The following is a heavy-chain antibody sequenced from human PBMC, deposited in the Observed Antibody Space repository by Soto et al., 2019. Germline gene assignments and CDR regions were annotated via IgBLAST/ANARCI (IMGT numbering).Heavy chain of an antibody. V-gene: IGHV3-23*01. CDR3: AKDGSYYYDSSGYYYVDY. D-gene: IGHD3-22*01. Sequence: GGSLRLSCAASGFTFSSYAMSWVRQAPGKGLEWVSAISGSGGSTYYADSVKGRFTISRDNSKNTLYLQMNSLRAEDTAVYYCAKDGSYYYDSSGYYYVDYWGQGTLVTVSS. CDR2: ISGSGGST. CDR1: GFTFSSYA. J-gene: IGHJ4*02.